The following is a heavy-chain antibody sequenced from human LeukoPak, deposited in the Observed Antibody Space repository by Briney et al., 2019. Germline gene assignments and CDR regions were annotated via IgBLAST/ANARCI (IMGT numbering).Heavy chain of an antibody. J-gene: IGHJ3*02. CDR1: GFTFSSYA. CDR2: ISGSGGST. V-gene: IGHV3-23*01. Sequence: GGSLRLSCAAFGFTFSSYAMSWVRQAPGKGLEWVSAISGSGGSTYYADSVKGRFTISRDNSKNTLYLQMNSLRAEDTAVYYCAKDLRRITIFGVVRPGNAFDIWGQGTMVTVSS. CDR3: AKDLRRITIFGVVRPGNAFDI. D-gene: IGHD3-3*01.